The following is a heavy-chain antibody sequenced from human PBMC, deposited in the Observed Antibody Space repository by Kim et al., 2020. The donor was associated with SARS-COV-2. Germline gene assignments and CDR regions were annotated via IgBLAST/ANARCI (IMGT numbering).Heavy chain of an antibody. D-gene: IGHD3-22*01. CDR3: ARIRADYYDSSGYPPFHYYYYGMDV. J-gene: IGHJ6*02. V-gene: IGHV2-70*01. CDR2: IDWDDDK. Sequence: SGPTLVNPTQTLTLTCTFSGFSLSTSGMCVSWIRQPPGKALEWLALIDWDDDKYYSTSLKTRLTISKDTSKNQVVLTMTNMDPVDTATYYCARIRADYYDSSGYPPFHYYYYGMDVWGQGTTVTVSS. CDR1: GFSLSTSGMC.